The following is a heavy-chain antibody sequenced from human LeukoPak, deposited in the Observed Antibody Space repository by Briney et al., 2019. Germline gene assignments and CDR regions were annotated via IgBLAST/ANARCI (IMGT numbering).Heavy chain of an antibody. J-gene: IGHJ4*02. D-gene: IGHD3-10*01. V-gene: IGHV1-69*05. CDR2: IIPIFGTA. CDR1: GGTCTSYA. Sequence: SVKVSCKGSGGTCTSYAISWVRQAPGQGLGWMGGIIPIFGTANYAQKFQGRVTITTDESTGTAYMELSSLRSEDTAVYYCATDPSYGSGSSAWWGQGTLVTVSS. CDR3: ATDPSYGSGSSAW.